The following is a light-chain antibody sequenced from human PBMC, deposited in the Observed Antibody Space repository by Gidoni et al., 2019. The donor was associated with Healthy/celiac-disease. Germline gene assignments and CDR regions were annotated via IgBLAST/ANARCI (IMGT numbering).Light chain of an antibody. CDR1: QSISSY. CDR3: QQSYSTPWT. J-gene: IGKJ1*01. Sequence: DIQLTQSPSSLSASVGDRVTITCRASQSISSYLNWYQQKPGKAPKLLIYAASSVQSGVPSRFSGSGSGTDFTLTISSLQPEDFATYYCQQSYSTPWTFGRGTKVEIK. V-gene: IGKV1-39*01. CDR2: AAS.